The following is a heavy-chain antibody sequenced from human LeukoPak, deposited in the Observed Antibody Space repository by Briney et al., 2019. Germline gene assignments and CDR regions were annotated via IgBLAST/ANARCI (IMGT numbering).Heavy chain of an antibody. CDR3: ARDPDIVVVRPVDYYYYGMDV. V-gene: IGHV4-34*01. J-gene: IGHJ6*02. CDR2: INHSGST. D-gene: IGHD2-2*01. CDR1: GGSFSGYY. Sequence: KTSETLSLTCAVYGGSFSGYYWSWIRQPPGKGREWIGEINHSGSTNYNPSLKSRVTISVDTSKNQFSLKLSSVTAADTAVYYCARDPDIVVVRPVDYYYYGMDVWGQGTTVTVSS.